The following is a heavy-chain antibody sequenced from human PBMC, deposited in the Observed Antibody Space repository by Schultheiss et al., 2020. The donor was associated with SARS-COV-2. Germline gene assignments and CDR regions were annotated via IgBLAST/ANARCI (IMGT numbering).Heavy chain of an antibody. D-gene: IGHD4-17*01. CDR3: ARAWNGDHYYFDY. J-gene: IGHJ4*02. CDR2: IYYSGST. Sequence: SQTLSLTCTVSGGSISSGGYYWSWIRQPPGKGLEWIGSIYYSGSTYYNPSLKSRVTISVDTSKNQFSLKLSSVTAADTAVYYCARAWNGDHYYFDYWGQGTLVTVSS. V-gene: IGHV4-39*07. CDR1: GGSISSGGYY.